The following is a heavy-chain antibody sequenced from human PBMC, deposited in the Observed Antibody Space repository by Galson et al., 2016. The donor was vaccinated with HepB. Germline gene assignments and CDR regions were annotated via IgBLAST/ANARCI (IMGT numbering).Heavy chain of an antibody. CDR2: IYYSGST. D-gene: IGHD5-18*01. V-gene: IGHV4-59*01. CDR3: VREDRYSYGSSEWFDP. CDR1: GGSISSYY. J-gene: IGHJ5*02. Sequence: SETLSLTCTVSGGSISSYYWSWIRQPPGKGLEWIGYIYYSGSTNYTPSLKSRVTISVDTSKNQFSLKLSSVTAADTAVYYWVREDRYSYGSSEWFDPWGQGTLVTVSS.